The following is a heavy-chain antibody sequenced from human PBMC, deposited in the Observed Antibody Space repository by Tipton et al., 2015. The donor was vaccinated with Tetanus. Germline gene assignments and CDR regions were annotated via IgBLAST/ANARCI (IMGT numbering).Heavy chain of an antibody. CDR3: ARGKPIFGVNKGYCAMDV. CDR2: VIPISGTA. J-gene: IGHJ6*02. CDR1: GGTFTNHA. V-gene: IGHV1-69*12. D-gene: IGHD3-3*01. Sequence: VQLVQSGAEVKKPGSSVKVSCTASGGTFTNHAISWVRQAPGQGIEWVRVVIPISGTANYTQKLHCRVTITADGSTGTAYMALSSLGSEDRAVYYCARGKPIFGVNKGYCAMDVWGQGTSVTVSS.